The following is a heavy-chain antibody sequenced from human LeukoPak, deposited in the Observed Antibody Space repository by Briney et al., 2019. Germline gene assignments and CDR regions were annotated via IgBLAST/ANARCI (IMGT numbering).Heavy chain of an antibody. V-gene: IGHV3-7*04. CDR2: IRPEGNEK. Sequence: GGSLRLSCAVSGFTLSNFWMSWVRQAPGRGLEWVANIRPEGNEKYHVEPVKGRFTISRDNAKNSLFLQMNGLRVEDTAVYYCARGDDFSGDHWGQGTLVTVSS. D-gene: IGHD1-1*01. CDR1: GFTLSNFW. CDR3: ARGDDFSGDH. J-gene: IGHJ4*02.